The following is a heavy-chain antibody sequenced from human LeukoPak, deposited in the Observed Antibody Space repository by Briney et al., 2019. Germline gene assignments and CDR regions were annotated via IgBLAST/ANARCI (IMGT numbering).Heavy chain of an antibody. Sequence: PSQTLSLTCTVSCGSISSGDYDWSWIRQPPGKGLEWIGYIYYSGSTYYNPSLKSRVTISVDTSKNQFSLKLSSVTAADTAVYYCAGQQPLAYIDYWGQGTLVTVSS. CDR3: AGQQPLAYIDY. V-gene: IGHV4-30-4*08. CDR2: IYYSGST. J-gene: IGHJ4*02. D-gene: IGHD6-13*01. CDR1: CGSISSGDYD.